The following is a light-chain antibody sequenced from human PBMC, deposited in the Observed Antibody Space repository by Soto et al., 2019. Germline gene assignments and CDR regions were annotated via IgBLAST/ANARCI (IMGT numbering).Light chain of an antibody. J-gene: IGKJ1*01. CDR1: QSITTY. CDR2: SAS. Sequence: DIQMTQSPSSLSASVGDRVTVTCRASQSITTYLNWYQQKPGKAPKLLIYSASTLQSGVPSRFRVSGSRTEFTLTISSLQTDDYATYYCQQSYSRPRTFGQGTRVEIK. CDR3: QQSYSRPRT. V-gene: IGKV1-39*01.